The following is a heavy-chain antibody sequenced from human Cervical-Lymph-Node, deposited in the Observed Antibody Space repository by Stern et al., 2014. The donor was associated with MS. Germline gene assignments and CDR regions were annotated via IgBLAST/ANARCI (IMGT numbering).Heavy chain of an antibody. CDR3: ARVGGSGSYYYYYGMDV. CDR2: ISSSSSYI. Sequence: VQLGQSGGGLVKPGGSLRLSCAASGFTFSSYSMNWVRQAPGKGLEWVSSISSSSSYIYYADSVKGRFTISRDNAKNSLYLQMNSLRAEDTAVYYCARVGGSGSYYYYYGMDVWGQWTTVTVSS. V-gene: IGHV3-21*01. D-gene: IGHD3-10*01. CDR1: GFTFSSYS. J-gene: IGHJ6*02.